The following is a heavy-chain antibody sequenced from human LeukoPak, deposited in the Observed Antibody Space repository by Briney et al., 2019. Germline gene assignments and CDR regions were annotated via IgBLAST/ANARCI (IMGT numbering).Heavy chain of an antibody. CDR2: ISGSGGST. V-gene: IGHV3-23*01. J-gene: IGHJ5*02. CDR3: AKVNTRSIAVAGKGWFDP. CDR1: GFTFSSYS. Sequence: LSGGSLRLSCAASGFTFSSYSMNWVRQAPGKGLEWVSAISGSGGSTYYADSVKGRFTISRDNSKNTLYLQMNSLRAEDTAVYYCAKVNTRSIAVAGKGWFDPWGQGTLVTVSS. D-gene: IGHD6-19*01.